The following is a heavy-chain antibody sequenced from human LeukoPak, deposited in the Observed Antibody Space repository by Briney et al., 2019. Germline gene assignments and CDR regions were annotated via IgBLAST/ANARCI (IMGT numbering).Heavy chain of an antibody. J-gene: IGHJ4*02. V-gene: IGHV3-21*01. Sequence: GGSLRLSCAASGFTFSSYSMNWVRPAPGKGLEWVSYISTSGNYIYYSDSVKGRFTISRDNAKNSLYLQMHSLRADDTAVYYCARGAYNSGGTLEIWGQGTLVTVSS. CDR2: ISTSGNYI. CDR3: ARGAYNSGGTLEI. D-gene: IGHD3-22*01. CDR1: GFTFSSYS.